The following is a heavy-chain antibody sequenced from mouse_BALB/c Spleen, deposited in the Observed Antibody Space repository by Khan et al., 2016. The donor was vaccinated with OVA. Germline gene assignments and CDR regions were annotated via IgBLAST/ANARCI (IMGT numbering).Heavy chain of an antibody. CDR1: GFSFSSYG. CDR2: ISSGGSYT. CDR3: ARQPGYYEESAMDY. Sequence: EVELVESGGDLVKPGGSLKLSCAASGFSFSSYGMSWVRQTPDKRLEWVAAISSGGSYTYYPDSLKGRFTISRDNAKNTLYLQMSSMKVEDTAMYYCARQPGYYEESAMDYWGQGTSVTVSS. J-gene: IGHJ4*01. V-gene: IGHV5-6*01. D-gene: IGHD2-3*01.